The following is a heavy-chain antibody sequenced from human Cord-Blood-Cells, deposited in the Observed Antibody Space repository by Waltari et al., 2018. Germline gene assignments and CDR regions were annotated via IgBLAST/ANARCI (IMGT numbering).Heavy chain of an antibody. D-gene: IGHD3-22*01. J-gene: IGHJ3*02. Sequence: QVQLQQWGAGLLKPSETLSLTCAVYGGSFSGYYWSWIRQPPGKGLEWIGEINHSGSTNNNPSLKSRVTISVDTSKNQFALKLGSVTAADTAVYYCARVLDYYDSSGYYYFAFDIWGQGTMVTVSS. CDR3: ARVLDYYDSSGYYYFAFDI. V-gene: IGHV4-34*01. CDR1: GGSFSGYY. CDR2: INHSGST.